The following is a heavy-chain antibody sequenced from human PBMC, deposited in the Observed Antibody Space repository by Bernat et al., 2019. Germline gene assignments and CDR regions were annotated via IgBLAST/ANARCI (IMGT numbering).Heavy chain of an antibody. CDR2: ISYDGSNK. CDR1: GFPFSSYA. V-gene: IGHV3-30*01. Sequence: QVQLVESGGGVVQPGRSLRLSCTASGFPFSSYAMHWVRQAPGKGLEWVAVISYDGSNKYYADSVKVRFTISRDNSKNTVYLQMNTLRAEDTAVYDCARERRAARPDYYYYYMDVWGKGTTVTVSS. D-gene: IGHD6-6*01. J-gene: IGHJ6*03. CDR3: ARERRAARPDYYYYYMDV.